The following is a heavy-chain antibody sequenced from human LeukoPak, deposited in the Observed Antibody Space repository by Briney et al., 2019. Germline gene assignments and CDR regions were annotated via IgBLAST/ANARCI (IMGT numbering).Heavy chain of an antibody. V-gene: IGHV3-53*01. D-gene: IGHD1-7*01. Sequence: GGSLRLSCAASGFTFSSYAMSWVRQAPGKGLEWVSVIYSGGSTYYADSVKGRFTISRDNSKNTLYLQMNSLRAEDTAVYYCARDREGTVNYWGQGTLVTVSS. J-gene: IGHJ4*02. CDR3: ARDREGTVNY. CDR1: GFTFSSYA. CDR2: IYSGGST.